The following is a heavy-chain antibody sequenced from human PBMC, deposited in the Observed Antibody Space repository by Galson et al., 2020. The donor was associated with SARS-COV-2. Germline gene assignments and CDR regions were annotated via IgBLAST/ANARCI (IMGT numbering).Heavy chain of an antibody. Sequence: NSGGSLRLSCAASGFTFSSYSMNWVRQAPGKGLEWVSSISSSSSYIYYADSVKGRFTISRDNAKNSLYLQMNSLRAEDTAVYYCARSTAAGAPFGELDYWGQGTLVTVSS. D-gene: IGHD6-13*01. V-gene: IGHV3-21*01. CDR3: ARSTAAGAPFGELDY. CDR2: ISSSSSYI. J-gene: IGHJ4*02. CDR1: GFTFSSYS.